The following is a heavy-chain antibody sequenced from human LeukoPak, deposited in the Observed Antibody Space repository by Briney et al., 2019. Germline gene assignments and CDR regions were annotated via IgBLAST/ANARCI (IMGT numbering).Heavy chain of an antibody. V-gene: IGHV1-69*02. D-gene: IGHD6-13*01. CDR3: ARSKRYSSSWSNWFDP. CDR2: IIPILGIA. J-gene: IGHJ5*02. CDR1: GGTFSSYT. Sequence: SVKVSCKASGGTFSSYTISWVRQAPGQGLEWMGRIIPILGIANYAQKFQGRVTITTDKSTSTAYMELSSLRSEDTAVYYCARSKRYSSSWSNWFDPWGQGTLVTVSS.